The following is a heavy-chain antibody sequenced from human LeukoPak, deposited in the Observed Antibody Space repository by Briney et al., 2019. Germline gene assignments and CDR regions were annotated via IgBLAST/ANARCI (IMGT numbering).Heavy chain of an antibody. CDR1: GGTFSCYA. V-gene: IGHV1-69*04. Sequence: SVKVSCKASGGTFSCYAISWVRQAPGQGVEWMGRIIPILGIANYAQKFQGRVTITADKSTSTAYMELSSLRSEDTAVYYCASLYYYDSSGYYADQGWFDPWGQGTLVTVSS. CDR3: ASLYYYDSSGYYADQGWFDP. CDR2: IIPILGIA. D-gene: IGHD3-22*01. J-gene: IGHJ5*02.